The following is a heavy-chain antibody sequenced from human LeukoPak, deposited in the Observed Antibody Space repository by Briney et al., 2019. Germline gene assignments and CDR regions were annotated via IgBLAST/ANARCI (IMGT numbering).Heavy chain of an antibody. CDR2: ISSSSSYI. CDR3: ARVLLWFGEFNQGFDY. Sequence: GGSLRLSCAASGFTFSSYSMNWVRQAPGKGLEWVSSISSSSSYIYYADSVKGRFTISRDNAKNSLYLQMNSLRAEGTAVYYCARVLLWFGEFNQGFDYWGQGTLVTVSS. V-gene: IGHV3-21*01. CDR1: GFTFSSYS. J-gene: IGHJ4*02. D-gene: IGHD3-10*01.